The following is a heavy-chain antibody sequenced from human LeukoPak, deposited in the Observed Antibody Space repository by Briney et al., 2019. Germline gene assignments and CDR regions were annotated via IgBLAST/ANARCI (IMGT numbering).Heavy chain of an antibody. CDR2: IIPILGTA. CDR3: ARGGGEYSSSSPFDY. J-gene: IGHJ4*02. CDR1: GDTFSSYT. Sequence: SVKVSCKASGDTFSSYTINWVRQAPGQGLEWMGGIIPILGTANYAQKFQGRVTITADESTSTAYMALSSLRSEDTAVYYCARGGGEYSSSSPFDYWGQGTLVTISS. V-gene: IGHV1-69*16. D-gene: IGHD6-6*01.